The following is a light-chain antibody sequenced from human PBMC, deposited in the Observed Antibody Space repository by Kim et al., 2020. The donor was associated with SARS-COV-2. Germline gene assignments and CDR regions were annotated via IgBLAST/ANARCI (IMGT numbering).Light chain of an antibody. J-gene: IGLJ2*01. V-gene: IGLV3-19*01. CDR1: SLRMSY. CDR2: GKS. CDR3: NSRDSSGYHVV. Sequence: SSELTQDPAVSVALGQTVTITCQGDSLRMSYASWYQQKPGQAPLLVIYGKSSRPSGIPDRFSGSSSGNTASLTITGAQAEDEADYYCNSRDSSGYHVVFGGGTQLTVL.